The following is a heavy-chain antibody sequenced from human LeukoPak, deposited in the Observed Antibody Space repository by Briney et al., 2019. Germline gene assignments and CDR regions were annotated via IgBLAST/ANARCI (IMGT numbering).Heavy chain of an antibody. Sequence: SETLSLTCAVYGGSFSGYYWSWIRQPPGKGLEWIGEINHSGSTNYNPSLKSRVTISVDTSKNQFSLKLGSVTAADTAVYYCADGIAAAESGRWFDPWGQGTLVTVSS. V-gene: IGHV4-34*01. D-gene: IGHD6-13*01. J-gene: IGHJ5*02. CDR1: GGSFSGYY. CDR3: ADGIAAAESGRWFDP. CDR2: INHSGST.